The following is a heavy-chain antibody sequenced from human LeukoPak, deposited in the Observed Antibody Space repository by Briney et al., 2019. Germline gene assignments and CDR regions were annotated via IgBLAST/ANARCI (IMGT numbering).Heavy chain of an antibody. CDR2: ISSSSSTI. CDR3: AREFGGYDYGGNPLDY. D-gene: IGHD4-23*01. J-gene: IGHJ4*02. V-gene: IGHV3-48*01. CDR1: GFTFSSYS. Sequence: QPGGSLRLSCAASGFTFSSYSMNWVRQAPGKGLEWVSSISSSSSTIYYADSVKGRFTISRDNAKNSLYLQMNSLRAEDTAVYYCAREFGGYDYGGNPLDYWGQGTLVTVSS.